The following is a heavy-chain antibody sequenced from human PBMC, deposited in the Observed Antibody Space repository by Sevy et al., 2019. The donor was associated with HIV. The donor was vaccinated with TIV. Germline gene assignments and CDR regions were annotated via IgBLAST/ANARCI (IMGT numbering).Heavy chain of an antibody. CDR3: ARSISWYASFDV. CDR1: GRTFSNSA. Sequence: ASVKVSCKTSGRTFSNSAISWVRQAPGQGLEWMGGIIPMFGTANYVQKFQGRVTITADESTSIAYMELNSLRSEDTAVYYCARSISWYASFDVWGQGTLVTVSS. V-gene: IGHV1-69*13. J-gene: IGHJ4*02. CDR2: IIPMFGTA. D-gene: IGHD6-13*01.